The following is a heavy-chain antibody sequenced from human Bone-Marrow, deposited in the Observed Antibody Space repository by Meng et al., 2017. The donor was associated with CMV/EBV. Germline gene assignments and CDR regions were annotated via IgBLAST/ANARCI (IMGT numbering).Heavy chain of an antibody. Sequence: GGSLRLSCAASGFTFSSYSMNWVRQAPGKGLEWVSYISSSSSTIYYADSVKGRFTISRDNAKNSLYLQMNSLRAEDTAVYYCARDEYDSSGLFDYWGQGTLVTVSS. D-gene: IGHD3-22*01. CDR1: GFTFSSYS. CDR3: ARDEYDSSGLFDY. V-gene: IGHV3-48*04. J-gene: IGHJ4*02. CDR2: ISSSSSTI.